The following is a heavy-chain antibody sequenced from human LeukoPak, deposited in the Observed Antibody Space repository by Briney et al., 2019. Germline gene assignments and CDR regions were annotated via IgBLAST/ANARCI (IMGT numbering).Heavy chain of an antibody. Sequence: ASVKVSCKASGYTFSSYYMHWVRQAPGQGLEWMGIINPSGGSTSYAHKFQGRVTMTRDTSTSTVYMELSNLRPEDTAVYYCARDRPTGYRYSSGWYDAFDIWGQGTMVTVSS. D-gene: IGHD6-19*01. J-gene: IGHJ3*02. CDR2: INPSGGST. CDR1: GYTFSSYY. CDR3: ARDRPTGYRYSSGWYDAFDI. V-gene: IGHV1-46*01.